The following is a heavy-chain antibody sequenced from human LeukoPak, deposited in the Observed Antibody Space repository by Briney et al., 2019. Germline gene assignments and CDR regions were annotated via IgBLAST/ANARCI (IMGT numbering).Heavy chain of an antibody. CDR2: TNRDGSSA. Sequence: GGSLRLSCAASGFTLSGFWMHWIRQAPGKGLMWLSRTNRDGSSADYADSVKGRFTISRDNARSTLDLQMNSPRVEDTAVYYCARVDSNGWALEYWGQGTLVTVSS. CDR1: GFTLSGFW. J-gene: IGHJ4*02. CDR3: ARVDSNGWALEY. D-gene: IGHD3-22*01. V-gene: IGHV3-74*01.